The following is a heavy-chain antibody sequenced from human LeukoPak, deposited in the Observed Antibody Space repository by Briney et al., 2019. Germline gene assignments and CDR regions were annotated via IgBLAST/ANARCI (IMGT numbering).Heavy chain of an antibody. CDR1: GFTLSNYA. V-gene: IGHV3-23*01. Sequence: GGSLRLSCAASGFTLSNYAMTWVRQAPGKGLEWVSSITGSGALTYYADSVKGRFTISKDNATDTLFLQMNSLRADDTAVYYCAKDRVDGSGSQFDSWGQGSLVTVSS. J-gene: IGHJ4*02. CDR2: ITGSGALT. CDR3: AKDRVDGSGSQFDS. D-gene: IGHD3-10*01.